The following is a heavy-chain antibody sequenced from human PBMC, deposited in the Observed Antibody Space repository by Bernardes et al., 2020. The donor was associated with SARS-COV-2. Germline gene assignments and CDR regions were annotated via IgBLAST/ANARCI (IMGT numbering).Heavy chain of an antibody. CDR3: ARADFSGWDPDYGLDV. J-gene: IGHJ6*02. CDR2: ISSNGVST. CDR1: GFTFNSHA. V-gene: IGHV3-64*02. D-gene: IGHD6-19*01. Sequence: GGSLRLSCIASGFTFNSHAMHWVRKAPGKGLKYVAGISSNGVSTTYADSVKGRVTISRDNFKNTLYLQMGSLRPEDMAVYYCARADFSGWDPDYGLDVWGQGTTVTVSS.